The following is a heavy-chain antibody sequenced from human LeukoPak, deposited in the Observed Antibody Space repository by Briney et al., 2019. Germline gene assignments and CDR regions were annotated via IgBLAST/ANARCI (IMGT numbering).Heavy chain of an antibody. V-gene: IGHV5-51*01. Sequence: GESLKISCQASGFSFTSYWIGWARQMPGKGLEWVGIVYPGDSDIRYSPSFQGQVTISADKSVSTAYLQWSSLKASDTAMYYCARSQRRLRDAFDIWGQGTMVTVSS. CDR2: VYPGDSDI. D-gene: IGHD3-10*01. CDR3: ARSQRRLRDAFDI. CDR1: GFSFTSYW. J-gene: IGHJ3*02.